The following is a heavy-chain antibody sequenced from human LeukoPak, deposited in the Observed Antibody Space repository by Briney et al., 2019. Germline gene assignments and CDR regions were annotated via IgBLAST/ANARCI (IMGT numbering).Heavy chain of an antibody. Sequence: GASVKVSCKASGYSFTGYYIHWVRQAPGQGLEWMAWINPNSGGTNYAQKFQGRVTMTRDTSISTAYMELSRLRSDDTAVYYCARDLPRFPIAVAGTYWGQGTLVTVSS. CDR3: ARDLPRFPIAVAGTY. CDR1: GYSFTGYY. V-gene: IGHV1-2*02. D-gene: IGHD6-19*01. CDR2: INPNSGGT. J-gene: IGHJ4*02.